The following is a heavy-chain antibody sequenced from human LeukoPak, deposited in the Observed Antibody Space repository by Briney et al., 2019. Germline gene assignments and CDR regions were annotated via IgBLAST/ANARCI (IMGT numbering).Heavy chain of an antibody. V-gene: IGHV1-18*01. Sequence: ASVNDSFKPSVYTLTSYASSCVRQAPGQGREWMGGINTYNGDTNYAQKLQGRVTMTTETSTNTAYMELRSLRSDDTAVYYCAREQQLGSWYNWFAPWGQATLVTVSS. CDR3: AREQQLGSWYNWFAP. CDR1: VYTLTSYA. J-gene: IGHJ5*02. D-gene: IGHD6-13*01. CDR2: INTYNGDT.